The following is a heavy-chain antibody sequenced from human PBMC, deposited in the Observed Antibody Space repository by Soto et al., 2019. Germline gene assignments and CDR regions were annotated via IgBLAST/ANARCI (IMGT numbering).Heavy chain of an antibody. D-gene: IGHD1-1*01. V-gene: IGHV4-31*03. CDR3: ARSIRLMNGYWLDP. Sequence: QVQLQESGPGLVKPSQTLSLTCTVSGGSISSGGYYWSWIRQHPGKGLEWIGYIYYSGSTYYNPSLTSRVTISVDTATNQFSLKLSSLTAADTPVYYCARSIRLMNGYWLDPWGQGTLVTVSS. CDR1: GGSISSGGYY. J-gene: IGHJ5*02. CDR2: IYYSGST.